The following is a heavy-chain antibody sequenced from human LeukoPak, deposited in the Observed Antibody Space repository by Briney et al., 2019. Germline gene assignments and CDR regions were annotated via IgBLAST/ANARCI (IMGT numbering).Heavy chain of an antibody. CDR2: TYYRSKWYN. Sequence: SQALSLTCAISGDSVSSNSAAWNWIRQSPSRGLEWLGRTYYRSKWYNDYAVTVKSRITMNPDTSKNQFSLQLNSVTPEDTAVYYCARGGRWLVLGPFDYWGQGTLVTVSS. J-gene: IGHJ4*02. CDR3: ARGGRWLVLGPFDY. V-gene: IGHV6-1*01. D-gene: IGHD6-19*01. CDR1: GDSVSSNSAA.